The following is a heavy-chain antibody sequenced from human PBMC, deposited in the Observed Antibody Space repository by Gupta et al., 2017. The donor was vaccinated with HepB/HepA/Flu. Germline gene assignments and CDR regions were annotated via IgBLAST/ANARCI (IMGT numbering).Heavy chain of an antibody. J-gene: IGHJ5*01. CDR3: ARAPVHDSLGWFDS. D-gene: IGHD3-9*01. Sequence: QVQLVQSGAEVKKPGASVKVSCKSSGYTFTSYGISWVRQSPGQGLEWMGWISAYNGNTNYAQKLQGRVTMTTDTSTSTAYMELRGLRSDETSVYYCARAPVHDSLGWFDSWGQGTLVTVSS. CDR2: ISAYNGNT. V-gene: IGHV1-18*01. CDR1: GYTFTSYG.